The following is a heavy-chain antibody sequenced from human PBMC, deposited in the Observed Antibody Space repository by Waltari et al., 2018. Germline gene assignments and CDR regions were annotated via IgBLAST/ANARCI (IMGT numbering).Heavy chain of an antibody. CDR1: GGTFSSYA. CDR2: IIPIFGTA. J-gene: IGHJ4*02. D-gene: IGHD3-22*01. Sequence: QVQLVQSGAEVKKPGSSVKVSCKASGGTFSSYAISWVRQAPGQGLEWMGGIIPIFGTANYAQKFQGRGTITADEATSTAYMELSSLRSEDTAVYYCARAARGLVVDVLFYFDYWGQGTLVTVSS. V-gene: IGHV1-69*01. CDR3: ARAARGLVVDVLFYFDY.